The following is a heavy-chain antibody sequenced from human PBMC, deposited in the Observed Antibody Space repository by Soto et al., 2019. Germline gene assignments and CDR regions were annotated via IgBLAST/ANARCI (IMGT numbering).Heavy chain of an antibody. CDR1: GFTFSSYG. V-gene: IGHV3-30*18. Sequence: GGSLRLFCAASGFTFSSYGMHWFRQAPGKGLEWVAVISYDGSNKYYADSVKGRFTISRDNSKNTLYLQMNSLRAEDTAVYYCAKGGGPNYFEYWGQGTLVTVSS. D-gene: IGHD3-10*01. CDR3: AKGGGPNYFEY. CDR2: ISYDGSNK. J-gene: IGHJ4*02.